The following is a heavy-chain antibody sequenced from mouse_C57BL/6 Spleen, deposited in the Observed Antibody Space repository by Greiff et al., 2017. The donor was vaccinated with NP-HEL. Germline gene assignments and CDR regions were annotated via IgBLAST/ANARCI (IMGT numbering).Heavy chain of an antibody. CDR2: IYPSDSET. J-gene: IGHJ1*03. D-gene: IGHD2-1*01. V-gene: IGHV1-52*01. CDR1: GYTFTSYW. CDR3: ARHGNSYWYFEV. Sequence: VQLQQPGAELVRPGSSVKLSCKASGYTFTSYWMHWVKQRPIQGLEWIGNIYPSDSETHYNQKFKDKATLTVDKSSSTAYMQLSSLTSEDSAVYYCARHGNSYWYFEVWGTGTTVTVSA.